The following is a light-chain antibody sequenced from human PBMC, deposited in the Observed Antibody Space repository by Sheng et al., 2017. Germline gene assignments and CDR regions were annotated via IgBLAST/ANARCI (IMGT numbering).Light chain of an antibody. V-gene: IGLV3-16*01. J-gene: IGLJ2*01. CDR2: KDS. CDR3: LSADSSGTFVV. CDR1: ALPKKY. Sequence: SYELTQPPSVSVSLDRWPGITCSGEALPKKYAYWYQQKPGQFPVLVIYKDSERPSGIPERFXGSSSGTIVTLTISGVQAEDEADYYCLSADSSGTFVVFGGGTKLTVL.